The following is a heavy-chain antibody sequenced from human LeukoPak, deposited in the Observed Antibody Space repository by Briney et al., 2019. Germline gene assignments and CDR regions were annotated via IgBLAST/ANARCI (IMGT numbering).Heavy chain of an antibody. Sequence: GGSLRLSCAGSGFNFDDYGITWVRQAPGKGLEWVSGINWNGVSTHYADSVKGRFTISRDIAKKSLDLHMHSLRAEDTALYYCARDRPDCNIYVDVWGKGTTVTVSS. CDR2: INWNGVST. CDR3: ARDRPDCNIYVDV. V-gene: IGHV3-20*04. D-gene: IGHD2-21*02. J-gene: IGHJ6*03. CDR1: GFNFDDYG.